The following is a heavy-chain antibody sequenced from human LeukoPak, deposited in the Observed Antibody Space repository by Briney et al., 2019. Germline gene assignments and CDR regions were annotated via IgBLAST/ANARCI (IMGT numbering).Heavy chain of an antibody. V-gene: IGHV3-23*01. CDR3: AKGDSATLLRPYYFDY. J-gene: IGHJ4*02. CDR1: GFTFSSYA. CDR2: ISSSGGST. Sequence: GGSLRISCAASGFTFSSYAMSWVRQAPGKGLEWVSDISSSGGSTYYADSVKGRFTISRDNSKHTLYLQMNSLRAEDTAVYYCAKGDSATLLRPYYFDYWGQGTLVTVSS. D-gene: IGHD3-10*01.